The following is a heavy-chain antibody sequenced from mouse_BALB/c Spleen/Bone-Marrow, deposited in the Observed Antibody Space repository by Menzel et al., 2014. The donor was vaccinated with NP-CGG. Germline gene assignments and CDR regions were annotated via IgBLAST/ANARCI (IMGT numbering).Heavy chain of an antibody. CDR1: GFDFSSYW. V-gene: IGHV4-1*02. J-gene: IGHJ3*01. D-gene: IGHD2-3*01. Sequence: EVQLVESGGGLVQPGGSLKLSCAASGFDFSSYWMSWVRQAPGKGLQWIGEINPESNTINYSHSLKDKCIISRDNAKNTLYLQVSKVKSEDAALYCCARLGYYGWFAYWGQGTLVTVSA. CDR3: ARLGYYGWFAY. CDR2: INPESNTI.